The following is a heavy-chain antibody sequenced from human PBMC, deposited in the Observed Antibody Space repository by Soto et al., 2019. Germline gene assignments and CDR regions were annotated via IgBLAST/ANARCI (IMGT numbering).Heavy chain of an antibody. D-gene: IGHD3-22*01. Sequence: GESLKISCKGSGHIFSNYWIGWVRQMPGKGLEWMGIIYPGDSDTRYSPSFQGQVTITVDKSINTAYLQWSRLKASDTAIYYCVRQRLWGTSSYYYFENWGQGTLVTVSS. CDR1: GHIFSNYW. CDR2: IYPGDSDT. CDR3: VRQRLWGTSSYYYFEN. V-gene: IGHV5-51*01. J-gene: IGHJ4*02.